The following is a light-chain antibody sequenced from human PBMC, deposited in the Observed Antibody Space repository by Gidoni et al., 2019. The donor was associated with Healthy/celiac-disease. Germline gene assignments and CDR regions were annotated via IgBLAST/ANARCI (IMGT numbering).Light chain of an antibody. Sequence: DIVMTQSQDSLAVSLGERATINCKSSQSVLYSSNNKNYLAWYQQKPGQPPKLLIYWASTRESGVPDRFSGSGSGTDFTLTIISLQAEDVAVYYCQQYYSTRTFGQGTKVEIK. CDR2: WAS. CDR1: QSVLYSSNNKNY. CDR3: QQYYSTRT. V-gene: IGKV4-1*01. J-gene: IGKJ1*01.